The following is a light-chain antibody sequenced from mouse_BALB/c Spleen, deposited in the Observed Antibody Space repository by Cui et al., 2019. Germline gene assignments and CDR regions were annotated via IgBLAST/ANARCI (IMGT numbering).Light chain of an antibody. J-gene: IGKJ1*01. CDR1: ENSYSN. Sequence: DIQMTQAPASLSLSVGETATIACRASENSYSNLAWYQQKQGKSPQLLVYAATNLADGVPSRFSGSGSGTQYSLKINSLQSEDFGSYYCQHFWGTPWTFGGGTKLEIK. CDR2: AAT. CDR3: QHFWGTPWT. V-gene: IGKV12-46*01.